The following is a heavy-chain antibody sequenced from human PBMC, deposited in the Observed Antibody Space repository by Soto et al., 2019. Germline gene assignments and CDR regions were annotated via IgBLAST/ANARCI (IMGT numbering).Heavy chain of an antibody. J-gene: IGHJ6*02. D-gene: IGHD6-6*01. CDR2: IWYYGSNK. V-gene: IGHV3-33*01. CDR3: ARIWCSAARPNNYGLDD. Sequence: GGSLSLSCAASGFTFRSYGMHCVRQAPGKGLEWVAVIWYYGSNKYYADSVKDRFTISRDNSKNTLYLKMNSLRAEETVVYYCARIWCSAARPNNYGLDDWGQGNTVTVSS. CDR1: GFTFRSYG.